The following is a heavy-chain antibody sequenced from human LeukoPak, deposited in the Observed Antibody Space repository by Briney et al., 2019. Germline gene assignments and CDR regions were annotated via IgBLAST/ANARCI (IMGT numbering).Heavy chain of an antibody. V-gene: IGHV5-51*01. CDR3: ARRVRLGYCSGGSCSYYFDY. D-gene: IGHD2-15*01. CDR2: TFAGYSYT. J-gene: IGHJ4*02. CDR1: GYNFTPYW. Sequence: GESLKISCQSSGYNFTPYWIVWVRQMPGKGLEWMGITFAGYSYTIYSPSFQGQVTISADKSISAAYLQWSSLKASDTAMYYCARRVRLGYCSGGSCSYYFDYWGQGTLVTVSS.